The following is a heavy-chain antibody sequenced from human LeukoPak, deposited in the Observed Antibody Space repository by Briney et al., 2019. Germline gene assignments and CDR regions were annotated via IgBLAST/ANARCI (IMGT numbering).Heavy chain of an antibody. J-gene: IGHJ4*02. CDR3: ASPRQIAAAGKRAYYLDY. D-gene: IGHD6-13*01. CDR1: GGTFSSYA. CDR2: IIPILGIA. Sequence: SVKVSCKASGGTFSSYAISCVRQAPGQGLEWMGRIIPILGIANYAQKFQGRVTITADKSTSTAYMELSSLRSEDTAVYYCASPRQIAAAGKRAYYLDYWGQGTLVTVSS. V-gene: IGHV1-69*04.